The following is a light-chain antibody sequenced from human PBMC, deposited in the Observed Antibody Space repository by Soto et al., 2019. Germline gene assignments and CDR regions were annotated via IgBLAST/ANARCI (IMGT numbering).Light chain of an antibody. CDR2: GAS. Sequence: EIVLTQSPGTLSFSPGERATLSCRASQSLSSYLAWYQQKPGQAPRLLIHGASSRVTGIPDRFSGSGSGTDFTLTISSLEPEDFAVYYCQERSNWPRAFGQGTRLEIK. J-gene: IGKJ5*01. CDR3: QERSNWPRA. CDR1: QSLSSY. V-gene: IGKV3-11*01.